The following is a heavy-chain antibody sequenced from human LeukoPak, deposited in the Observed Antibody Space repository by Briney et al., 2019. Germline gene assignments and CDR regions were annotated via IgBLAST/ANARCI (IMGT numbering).Heavy chain of an antibody. CDR2: IKEDGSEK. CDR1: GFTFSIYW. J-gene: IGHJ3*02. D-gene: IGHD2-21*01. CDR3: ARDKGFLSFDI. V-gene: IGHV3-7*03. Sequence: PGGSLRLSCAASGFTFSIYWMTWVRQAPGKGLEWAANIKEDGSEKYYVGFVKGRFTISRDNAKNSLYLQMNSLRAEDTAVYYCARDKGFLSFDIWGQGTMVTVSS.